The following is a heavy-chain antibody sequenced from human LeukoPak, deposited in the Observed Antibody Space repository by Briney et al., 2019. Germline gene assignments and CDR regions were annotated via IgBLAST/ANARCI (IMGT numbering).Heavy chain of an antibody. CDR2: LSTRGNT. CDR1: GASVRSGNYF. V-gene: IGHV4-61*02. Sequence: SETLSLTCSVSGASVRSGNYFWTWIRQPTGKGLEWIGRLSTRGNTNYNPSLESRVTISGDTSKNQFSLQLRSVTAADTAVYYCTRALCINGVCEWFDPWGQGTLVTVSS. D-gene: IGHD2-8*01. J-gene: IGHJ5*02. CDR3: TRALCINGVCEWFDP.